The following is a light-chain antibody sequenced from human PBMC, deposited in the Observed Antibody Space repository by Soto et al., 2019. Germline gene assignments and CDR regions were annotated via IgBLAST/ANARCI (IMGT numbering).Light chain of an antibody. CDR1: QGIRSY. CDR3: QQLNDYPRT. CDR2: AAS. V-gene: IGKV1-9*01. J-gene: IGKJ3*01. Sequence: IQLTQSPSSLSASIGDRVTITCRASQGIRSYIAWYQQKPGKAPKLLIYAASTLQSGVPSRFSGSGSGTDFTLTISSLQPEDFATYYCQQLNDYPRTFGPGTKVEIK.